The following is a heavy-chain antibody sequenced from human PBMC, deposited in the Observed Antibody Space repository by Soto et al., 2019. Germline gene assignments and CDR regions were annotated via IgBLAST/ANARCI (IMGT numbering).Heavy chain of an antibody. CDR3: AKDLDYSNYVSNPGY. CDR2: ISYDGSNK. D-gene: IGHD4-4*01. CDR1: GFTFSSYG. J-gene: IGHJ4*02. Sequence: PGGSLRLSCAASGFTFSSYGMHWVRQAPGKGLEWVAVISYDGSNKYYADSVKGRFTISRDNSKNTLYLQMNSLRAEDTAVYYFAKDLDYSNYVSNPGYWGQGTLVTVSS. V-gene: IGHV3-30*18.